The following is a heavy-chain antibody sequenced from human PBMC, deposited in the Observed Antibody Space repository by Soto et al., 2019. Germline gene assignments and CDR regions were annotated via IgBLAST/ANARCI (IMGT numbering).Heavy chain of an antibody. J-gene: IGHJ4*02. CDR2: INTDGSTT. V-gene: IGHV3-74*01. CDR1: GFTFSSYW. D-gene: IGHD3-10*01. Sequence: EVQLVESGGNLVQPGGSLRLSCAAPGFTFSSYWIHWVRQPPGKGLLWVSRINTDGSTTNYADSVKGRFTISRDNAKNTLYLQMNSLRAEDTAVYYCARGASGNYYLDYWGQGALVTISS. CDR3: ARGASGNYYLDY.